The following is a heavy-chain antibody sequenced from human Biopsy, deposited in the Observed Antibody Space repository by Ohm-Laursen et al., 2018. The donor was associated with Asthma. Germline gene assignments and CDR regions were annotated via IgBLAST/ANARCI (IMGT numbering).Heavy chain of an antibody. D-gene: IGHD5-12*01. J-gene: IGHJ6*02. V-gene: IGHV1-69*01. CDR2: LIPVLGTP. CDR3: ARGYSGSDRIVYYYSGLEV. Sequence: GSSVKVSCNASGGTFSSNSISWVRQAPGQGLEWMGGLIPVLGTPDHAQMFEGRVTITADESTSTAYMELSSLSSEDTAVYYCARGYSGSDRIVYYYSGLEVWGQGTTVTVSS. CDR1: GGTFSSNS.